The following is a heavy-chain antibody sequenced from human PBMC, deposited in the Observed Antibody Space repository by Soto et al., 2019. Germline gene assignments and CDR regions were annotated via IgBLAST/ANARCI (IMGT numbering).Heavy chain of an antibody. CDR1: GYTFTSYD. Sequence: QVQLVQSGAEVKKPGASVKVSCKASGYTFTSYDINWVRQATGQGLEWMGWMNPNSGNTGYAQKCQGRXTXTXXTSISTAYRELSSLRSEDTAVYYCARTLYGDNVDYWGQGTLVTVSS. CDR2: MNPNSGNT. J-gene: IGHJ4*02. D-gene: IGHD4-17*01. CDR3: ARTLYGDNVDY. V-gene: IGHV1-8*01.